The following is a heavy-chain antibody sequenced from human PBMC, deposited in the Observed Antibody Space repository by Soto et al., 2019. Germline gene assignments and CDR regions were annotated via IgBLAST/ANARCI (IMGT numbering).Heavy chain of an antibody. CDR1: GYTFNSYY. Sequence: QVQLVQSGAEVKRPGASVKVSCKASGYTFNSYYIHWVRQAPGQGLEWMGWINPNSDVTGYAQSFQGRVTMTRDMSMTTAYMDLTRLRSDDTAVYYCVRVGLNRNYDFDFWGQGTLITVSS. CDR3: VRVGLNRNYDFDF. J-gene: IGHJ4*02. CDR2: INPNSDVT. D-gene: IGHD3-16*01. V-gene: IGHV1-2*02.